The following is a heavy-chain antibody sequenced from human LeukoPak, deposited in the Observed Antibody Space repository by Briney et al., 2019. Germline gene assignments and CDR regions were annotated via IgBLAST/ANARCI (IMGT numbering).Heavy chain of an antibody. D-gene: IGHD2-2*01. CDR3: ARGDQLLSFFDY. J-gene: IGHJ4*02. CDR1: GGTFSSYA. V-gene: IGHV1-69*13. Sequence: SVKVSCKASGGTFSSYAISWVRQAPGQGLEWMGGIIPIFGTANYAQKFQGRVTITADESTSTAYMELSSLRSEDTAVYYCARGDQLLSFFDYWGQGTLVTVSS. CDR2: IIPIFGTA.